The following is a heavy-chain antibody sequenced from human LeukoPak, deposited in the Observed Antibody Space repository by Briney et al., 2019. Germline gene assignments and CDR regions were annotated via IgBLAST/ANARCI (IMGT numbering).Heavy chain of an antibody. Sequence: SETLSLTCTVSGGSISSGDYYWSWIRQPPGKGLEWIGYIYTSGSTNYNPSLKSRVTISVDTSKNQFSLKLSSVTAADTAVYYCARRSNSGPFDYWGQGTLVTVSS. D-gene: IGHD4-23*01. J-gene: IGHJ4*02. CDR3: ARRSNSGPFDY. CDR2: IYTSGST. CDR1: GGSISSGDYY. V-gene: IGHV4-61*08.